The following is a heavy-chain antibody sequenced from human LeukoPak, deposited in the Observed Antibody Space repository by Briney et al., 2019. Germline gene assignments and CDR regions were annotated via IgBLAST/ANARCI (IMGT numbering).Heavy chain of an antibody. V-gene: IGHV4-39*07. CDR2: IYYSGST. CDR3: ARGGGRYCSSTSCRPYYFDY. Sequence: PSETLSLTCTVSGGSISSSSYYWGWIRQPPGKGLEWIGSIYYSGSTYYNPSLKSRVTISVDTSKNQFSLKLSSVTAADTAVYYCARGGGRYCSSTSCRPYYFDYWGQGTLVTVSS. CDR1: GGSISSSSYY. D-gene: IGHD2-2*01. J-gene: IGHJ4*02.